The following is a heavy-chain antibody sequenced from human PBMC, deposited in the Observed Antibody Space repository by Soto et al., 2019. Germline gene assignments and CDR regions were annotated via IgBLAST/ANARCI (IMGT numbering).Heavy chain of an antibody. Sequence: QVQLVQSGAEVKKPGASVKVSCKASGYTFSSYFISWVRQAPGQGLEWMGWISAYNGNTNYAPNLQGRVTMATDTSTSTVYMEPRSLRSDDTAGYYCSRDLPPVDYWGQGTLVTVSS. CDR1: GYTFSSYF. CDR3: SRDLPPVDY. V-gene: IGHV1-18*01. CDR2: ISAYNGNT. J-gene: IGHJ4*02.